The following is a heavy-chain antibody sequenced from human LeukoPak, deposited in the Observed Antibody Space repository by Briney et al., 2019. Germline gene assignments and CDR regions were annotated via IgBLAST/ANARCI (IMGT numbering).Heavy chain of an antibody. CDR3: ARDYDILTGYYI. CDR2: ISHSENT. CDR1: GDSISSSYF. Sequence: SETLSLTCYVSGDSISSSYFWGWIRQPPGTGLEWIGSISHSENTFYNPSLKSRVTISVDTSKNHFSLNLSAVTAADTAVYYCARDYDILTGYYIWGQGTLVTVSS. J-gene: IGHJ4*02. V-gene: IGHV4-38-2*02. D-gene: IGHD3-9*01.